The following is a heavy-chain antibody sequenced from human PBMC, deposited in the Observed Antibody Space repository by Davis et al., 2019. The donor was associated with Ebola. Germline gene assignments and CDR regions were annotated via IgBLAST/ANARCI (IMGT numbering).Heavy chain of an antibody. J-gene: IGHJ4*02. CDR1: GFNFSSYA. D-gene: IGHD2-21*02. V-gene: IGHV3-23*01. CDR3: AKLRSEVAVAAINY. Sequence: PGGSLRLSCAASGFNFSSYAMSWVRQAPEKGLESEKGLEWVSAISGGGDSTYYSDSVRGRFTISRDNSKNTLYLQMSSLRAEDTAIYYCAKLRSEVAVAAINYWGQGAQVTVSS. CDR2: ISGGGDST.